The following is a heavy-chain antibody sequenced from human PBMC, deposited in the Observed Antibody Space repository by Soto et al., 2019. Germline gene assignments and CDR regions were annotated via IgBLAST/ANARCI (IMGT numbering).Heavy chain of an antibody. CDR1: GYTFSSWD. D-gene: IGHD1-1*01. V-gene: IGHV1-8*01. CDR2: VDPHSDNR. CDR3: ANYRTTSPVGCDI. J-gene: IGHJ3*02. Sequence: QVQLEQSGAEVKNPGASVKVSCKASGYTFSSWDINWVRPATGQGLEWMGWVDPHSDNRGYAQKGQGRVTLTRDSYISTVYMELSSLRSEDTYVYSCANYRTTSPVGCDIWGQGTMVPVSS.